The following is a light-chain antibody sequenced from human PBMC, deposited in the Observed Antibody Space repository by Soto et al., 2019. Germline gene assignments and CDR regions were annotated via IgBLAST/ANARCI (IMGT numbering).Light chain of an antibody. CDR3: SSFTSSSTRV. CDR1: SSDVGAYNY. V-gene: IGLV2-14*01. Sequence: QSALTQPASVSGSPGQSITISCTGTSSDVGAYNYVSWYQQYPGKAPKLMIYEVSNRPSGISNRFSGSKSGNTASLTISGLQAEDEADYYCSSFTSSSTRVFGGGTKSPS. CDR2: EVS. J-gene: IGLJ2*01.